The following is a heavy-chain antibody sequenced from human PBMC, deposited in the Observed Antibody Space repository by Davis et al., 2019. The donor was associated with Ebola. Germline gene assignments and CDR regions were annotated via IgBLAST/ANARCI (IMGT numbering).Heavy chain of an antibody. CDR1: GFTFDDYD. CDR3: ARGSQYYSMDV. CDR2: INWNSGSR. J-gene: IGHJ6*03. V-gene: IGHV3-20*04. Sequence: GESLKISCAASGFTFDDYDMNWVRQVPGKGLEWVSGINWNSGSRLYADSVKGRFTISRDNAKNSLYLEMNSLRAEDTALYYCARGSQYYSMDVWGKGTTVTVS.